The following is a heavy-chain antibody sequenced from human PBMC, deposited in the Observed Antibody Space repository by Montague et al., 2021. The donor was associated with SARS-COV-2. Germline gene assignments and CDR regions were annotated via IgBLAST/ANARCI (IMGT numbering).Heavy chain of an antibody. CDR1: GGLTNTDPSNRDC. Sequence: SETLSLTCTVSGGLTNTDPSNRDCWSWIRQKPGKGLGWIGRIHYTGYNNYNNSLKSRVTITIDTSKRYFSLRLNFLTATDTAVYYCARGHSFGSGARGVEHWGQGTLVTVAS. CDR3: ARGHSFGSGARGVEH. J-gene: IGHJ1*01. CDR2: IHYTGYN. V-gene: IGHV4-61*03. D-gene: IGHD3-10*01.